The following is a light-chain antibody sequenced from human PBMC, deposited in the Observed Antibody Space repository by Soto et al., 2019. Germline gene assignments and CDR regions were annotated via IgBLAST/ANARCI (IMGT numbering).Light chain of an antibody. Sequence: QSALTQPASVSGSPGQSITISSTGTSSDVGGYNFVSWYQQHPGKAPKLMIYDVRNRPSGVSNRFSGSKSVNTASLTISGLQAEDEADYYCSSYTSISTYVFGTGNKVTVL. CDR2: DVR. CDR1: SSDVGGYNF. CDR3: SSYTSISTYV. J-gene: IGLJ1*01. V-gene: IGLV2-14*01.